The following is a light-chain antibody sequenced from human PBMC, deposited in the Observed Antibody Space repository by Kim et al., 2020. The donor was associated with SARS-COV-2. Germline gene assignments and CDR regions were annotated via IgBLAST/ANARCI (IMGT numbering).Light chain of an antibody. CDR2: EVN. J-gene: IGLJ3*02. V-gene: IGLV2-8*01. CDR1: SSDVGGYNY. CDR3: SSYAGSNNWV. Sequence: GQSVTISCTGTSSDVGGYNYVSWYQQHPDKAPKLMIYEVNKRPSGVPDRFSGSKSGNTASLTVSGLQAEDEADYYCSSYAGSNNWVFGGGTQLTVL.